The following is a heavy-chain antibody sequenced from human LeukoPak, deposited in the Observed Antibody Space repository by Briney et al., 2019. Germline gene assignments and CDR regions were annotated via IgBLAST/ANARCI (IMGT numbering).Heavy chain of an antibody. D-gene: IGHD5-18*01. V-gene: IGHV4-4*07. CDR2: IFTRGST. Sequence: TSEALSLTCTVSGGSISSYYWSYIRQPAPKRLQWIGRIFTRGSTTCNTSSKSRVTMSVDTSKNPFSLKLSSVTAAVTAVYYCARNIQLWSKGYYYYYMDVWGKGTTVTISS. CDR3: ARNIQLWSKGYYYYYMDV. J-gene: IGHJ6*03. CDR1: GGSISSYY.